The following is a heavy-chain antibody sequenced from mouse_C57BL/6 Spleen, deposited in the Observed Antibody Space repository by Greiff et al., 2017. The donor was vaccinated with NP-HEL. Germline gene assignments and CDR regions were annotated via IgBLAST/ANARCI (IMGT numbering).Heavy chain of an antibody. Sequence: EVKLVESGEGLVKPGGSLKLSCAASGFTFSSYAMSWVRQTPEKRLEWVAYISSGGDYIYYADTVKGRFTISRDNARNTLYLQMSSLKSEDTAMYYCTRDRGDYSGAMDYWGQGTSVTVSS. CDR3: TRDRGDYSGAMDY. CDR1: GFTFSSYA. J-gene: IGHJ4*01. V-gene: IGHV5-9-1*02. CDR2: ISSGGDYI. D-gene: IGHD1-1*01.